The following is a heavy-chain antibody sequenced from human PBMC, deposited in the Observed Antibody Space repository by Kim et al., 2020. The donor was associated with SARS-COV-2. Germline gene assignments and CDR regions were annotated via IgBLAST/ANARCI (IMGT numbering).Heavy chain of an antibody. J-gene: IGHJ6*02. D-gene: IGHD3-3*01. CDR3: ARDGSAIFGVVNRPSYYYYYGMDV. Sequence: GGSLRLSCAASGFTFSSYGMHWVRQAPGKGLEWVAVIWYDGSNKYYADSVKGRFTISRDNSKNTLYLQMNSLRAEDTAVYYCARDGSAIFGVVNRPSYYYYYGMDVWGQGTTVTVSS. CDR2: IWYDGSNK. CDR1: GFTFSSYG. V-gene: IGHV3-33*01.